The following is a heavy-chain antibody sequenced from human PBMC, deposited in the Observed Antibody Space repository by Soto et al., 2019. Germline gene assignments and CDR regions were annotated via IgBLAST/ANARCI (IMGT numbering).Heavy chain of an antibody. CDR2: ISGGGAST. CDR1: GLMFNNYA. Sequence: EVKLLESGGGVVQPGGSLRLSCGASGLMFNNYAMNWVRQAPGKGLEWISAISGGGASTHYADSVRGRFIISRDNSKNTLYLQMNSLRVEDTAVYYCAKWSSSISARGDMGIDFWGQGTLVTVSS. CDR3: AKWSSSISARGDMGIDF. J-gene: IGHJ4*02. D-gene: IGHD6-6*01. V-gene: IGHV3-23*01.